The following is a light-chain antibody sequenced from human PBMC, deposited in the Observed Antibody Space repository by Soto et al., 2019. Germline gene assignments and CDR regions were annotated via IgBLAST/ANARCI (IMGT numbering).Light chain of an antibody. CDR2: GAS. CDR1: QSVSSN. V-gene: IGKV3-15*01. CDR3: LQYYNWPPWT. J-gene: IGKJ1*01. Sequence: EIVMTQSPATLSVSPGERATLSCWASQSVSSNLGWYQQRPGQAPRLLIYGASSRATGIPARFSGSGSGTEFTLTISSLQSEDFAVYYCLQYYNWPPWTFGQGTKVEIK.